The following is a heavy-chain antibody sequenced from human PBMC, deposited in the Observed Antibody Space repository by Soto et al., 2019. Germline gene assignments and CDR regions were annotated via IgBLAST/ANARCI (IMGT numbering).Heavy chain of an antibody. Sequence: QVQLVQSGAEVKKPGASVKVSCKASGYTFTSYAMHWVRQAPGQRLEWMGWINAGNGNTKYSQKFQGRVTITRDTSASTAYMEMSSLRSEDTAVYYCARVVNDYYGRNFDYWGQGTLVTVSS. V-gene: IGHV1-3*01. CDR2: INAGNGNT. J-gene: IGHJ4*02. CDR1: GYTFTSYA. CDR3: ARVVNDYYGRNFDY. D-gene: IGHD3-10*01.